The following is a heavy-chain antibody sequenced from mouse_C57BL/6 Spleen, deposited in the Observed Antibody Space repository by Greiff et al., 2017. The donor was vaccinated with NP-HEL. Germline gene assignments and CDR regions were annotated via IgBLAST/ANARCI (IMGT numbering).Heavy chain of an antibody. CDR3: ARAPYYGSLYYAMDY. J-gene: IGHJ4*01. V-gene: IGHV3-1*01. D-gene: IGHD1-1*01. Sequence: VQLQESGPGMVKPSQSLSLTCTVTGYSITSGYDWHWIRHFPGNKLEWMGYISYSGSTNYNPSLKSRISITHDTSKNHFFLKLNSVTTEDTATYYCARAPYYGSLYYAMDYWGQGTSVTVSS. CDR1: GYSITSGYD. CDR2: ISYSGST.